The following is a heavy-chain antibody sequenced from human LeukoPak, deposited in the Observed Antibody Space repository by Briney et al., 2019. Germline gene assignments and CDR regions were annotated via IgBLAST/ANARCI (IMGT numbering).Heavy chain of an antibody. Sequence: GGSLRLSCAASGFTLSSYAMSWARQAPGKGLEWVSATSGSGGSTYYADSVKGRFTISRDNSKNTLYLQMNSLRAEDTAVYYCAKDDLGVDTAMVVYYGMDVWGQGTTVTVSS. CDR3: AKDDLGVDTAMVVYYGMDV. CDR2: TSGSGGST. CDR1: GFTLSSYA. J-gene: IGHJ6*02. V-gene: IGHV3-23*01. D-gene: IGHD5-18*01.